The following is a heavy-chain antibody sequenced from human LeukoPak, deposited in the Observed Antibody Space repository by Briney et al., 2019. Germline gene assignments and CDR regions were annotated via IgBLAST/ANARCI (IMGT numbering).Heavy chain of an antibody. Sequence: GRSLRLSCAASGVTFSSFAMHWVRQAPGKGLEWVAVISYHGGDTYYADSVKGRFTISRDNSKNTLYLQLNSLRAEDTAVYYCAAQPCSVGRCYLDYWGQGTLVTVSS. V-gene: IGHV3-30*04. CDR2: ISYHGGDT. CDR3: AAQPCSVGRCYLDY. CDR1: GVTFSSFA. J-gene: IGHJ4*02. D-gene: IGHD2-15*01.